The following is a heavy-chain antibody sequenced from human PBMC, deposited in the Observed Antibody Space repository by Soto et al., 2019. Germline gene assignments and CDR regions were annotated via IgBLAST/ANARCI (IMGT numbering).Heavy chain of an antibody. V-gene: IGHV5-51*01. CDR1: GYSFINSW. CDR3: ARQAPNYYDSSGYPAY. J-gene: IGHJ4*02. CDR2: IYPGDSDT. D-gene: IGHD3-22*01. Sequence: GAALKISCKGSGYSFINSWIAWVRQIPGKGLEWMGIIYPGDSDTRYSPSFQGQVTISADKSISTAYLQWSSLRASDTAMYYCARQAPNYYDSSGYPAYWGQGTLVTVSS.